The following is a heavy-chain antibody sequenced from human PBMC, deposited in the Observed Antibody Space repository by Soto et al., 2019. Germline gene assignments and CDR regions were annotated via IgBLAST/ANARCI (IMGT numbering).Heavy chain of an antibody. CDR2: ISDDGNNK. V-gene: IGHV3-30*18. CDR1: GFTFSYYG. CDR3: SKSRLSGGNSFLVDY. D-gene: IGHD2-15*01. J-gene: IGHJ4*02. Sequence: QVQLVESGGGVVQPGRSLRLSCAASGFTFSYYGMHWFRQAPGKGLGWVAVISDDGNNKYYADSVKGRFTVSRDNSKNTLYLLLNSLRADDTAVYYCSKSRLSGGNSFLVDYWGQGTLVTVSS.